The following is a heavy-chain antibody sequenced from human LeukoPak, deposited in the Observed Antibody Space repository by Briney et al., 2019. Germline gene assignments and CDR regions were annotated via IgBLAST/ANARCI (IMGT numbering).Heavy chain of an antibody. J-gene: IGHJ4*02. CDR1: GGSISSSSYY. CDR2: IYYSGST. Sequence: SETLSLTCTVSGGSISSSSYYWGWIRQPPGKGLEWIGSIYYSGSTYYNPSLKSRVTISVDTSKNQFSLKLSSVTAADTAVYYCASSRVGYYYGSGSYCYWGQGTLVTVSS. CDR3: ASSRVGYYYGSGSYCY. D-gene: IGHD3-10*01. V-gene: IGHV4-39*07.